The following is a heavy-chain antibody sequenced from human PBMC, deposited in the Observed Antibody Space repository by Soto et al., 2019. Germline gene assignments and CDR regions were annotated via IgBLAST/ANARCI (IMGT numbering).Heavy chain of an antibody. V-gene: IGHV3-9*01. CDR1: GFTFDDYA. J-gene: IGHJ6*02. Sequence: EVQLVESGGGLVQPGRSLRLSCAASGFTFDDYAMHWVRQAPGKGLEWVSGISWNSGSIGYADSVKGRFTISRDNAKNSLYLQMNSLRAEDTAVYYCARDHGDYYGMDVWGQGTTVTVSS. CDR2: ISWNSGSI. CDR3: ARDHGDYYGMDV.